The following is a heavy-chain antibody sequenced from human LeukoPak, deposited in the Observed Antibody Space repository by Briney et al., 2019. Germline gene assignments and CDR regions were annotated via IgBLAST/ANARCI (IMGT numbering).Heavy chain of an antibody. CDR3: ARSSFGELSLLPFDY. D-gene: IGHD3-10*01. V-gene: IGHV4-38-2*01. CDR2: IYYSGST. CDR1: GFTFSDYY. Sequence: GSLRLSCAASGFTFSDYYMSWIRQPPGKGLEWIGSIYYSGSTYYNPSLKSRVTISVDTSKNQFSLKLSSVTAADTAVYYCARSSFGELSLLPFDYWGQGTLVTVSS. J-gene: IGHJ4*02.